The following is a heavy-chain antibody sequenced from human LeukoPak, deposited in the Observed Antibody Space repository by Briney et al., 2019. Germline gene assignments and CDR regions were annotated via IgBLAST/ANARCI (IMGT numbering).Heavy chain of an antibody. D-gene: IGHD4-23*01. CDR1: GGSFSGYY. CDR3: ARRRRWDAFDI. V-gene: IGHV4-34*01. J-gene: IGHJ3*02. Sequence: SPSETLSLTCAVYGGSFSGYYWSWIRQPPGKGLEWIGEINHSGSTNYNPSLKSRVTISVDTSKNQFSLKLSSVTAADTAVYYCARRRRWDAFDIWGQGPMVTVSS. CDR2: INHSGST.